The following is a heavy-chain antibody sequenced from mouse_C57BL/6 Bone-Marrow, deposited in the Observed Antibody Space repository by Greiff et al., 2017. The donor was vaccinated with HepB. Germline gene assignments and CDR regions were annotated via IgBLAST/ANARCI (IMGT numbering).Heavy chain of an antibody. V-gene: IGHV5-9-1*02. J-gene: IGHJ3*01. Sequence: EVKLMESGEGLVKPGGSLKLSCAASGFTFSSYAMSWVRQTPEKRLEWVAYISSGGDYIYYADTVKGRFTISRDNARNTLYLQMSSLKSEDTAMYYCTREWSLFAYWGQGTLVTVSA. CDR3: TREWSLFAY. D-gene: IGHD6-2*01. CDR1: GFTFSSYA. CDR2: ISSGGDYI.